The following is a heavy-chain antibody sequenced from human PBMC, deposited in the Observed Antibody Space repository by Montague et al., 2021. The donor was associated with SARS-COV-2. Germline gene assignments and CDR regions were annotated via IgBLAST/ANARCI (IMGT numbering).Heavy chain of an antibody. J-gene: IGHJ4*02. V-gene: IGHV4-39*07. D-gene: IGHD2-21*01. CDR3: ARLRGGTPGEH. Sequence: SETLSLTCTVSGGSISDSNFHWGWIRQPPGKGLEWIRTLYYSGATYYNPSLKSRVTTSMDTFKNQFSLKLTSAIAADTAVYYCARLRGGTPGEHWGQGALVTVSS. CDR1: GGSISDSNFH. CDR2: LYYSGAT.